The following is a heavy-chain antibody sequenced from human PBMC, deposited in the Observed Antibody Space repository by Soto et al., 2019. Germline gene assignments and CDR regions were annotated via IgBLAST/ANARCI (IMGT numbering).Heavy chain of an antibody. V-gene: IGHV1-3*01. J-gene: IGHJ4*02. CDR1: GYTLPNYS. Sequence: QVQFVQSGAEVQKPGASVRLSCKPSGYTLPNYSIQWVRQTAGHGLQWLGWINPGSGYTEYSQRFQGRVTLSRDNAASTFEKDLTSRTAEDRAEYFCTIDLNGGKPCDYWGQGTLVTVSS. D-gene: IGHD2-8*01. CDR3: TIDLNGGKPCDY. CDR2: INPGSGYT.